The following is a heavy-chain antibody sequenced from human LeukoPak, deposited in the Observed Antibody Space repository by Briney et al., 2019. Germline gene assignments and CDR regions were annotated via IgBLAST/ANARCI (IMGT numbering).Heavy chain of an antibody. Sequence: PGGSLRLSCAASGFTFSTYWMTWVCQTPGKGLEWVANIKEDGSEKYYVDSVKGRFTISRDNAKNSLYLQMNSLRAEDTAVYYCARNPELGSDSTGYRAFDIWGQGIMVTVSS. CDR3: ARNPELGSDSTGYRAFDI. CDR1: GFTFSTYW. CDR2: IKEDGSEK. V-gene: IGHV3-7*01. J-gene: IGHJ3*02. D-gene: IGHD3-22*01.